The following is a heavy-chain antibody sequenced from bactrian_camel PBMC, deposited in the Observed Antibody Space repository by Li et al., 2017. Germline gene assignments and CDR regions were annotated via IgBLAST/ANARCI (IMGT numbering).Heavy chain of an antibody. V-gene: IGHV3S55*01. Sequence: HVQLVESGGGSVQAGGSLRLSCAFSGYTYSGHCMGWFRQAPGKEREGVAIIGSSGSTGYADSVKGRFAISRDNAKNTLYLQMNNLKTEDSGLYHCAIGIRPRATRSKGTQVTVS. CDR2: IGSSGST. J-gene: IGHJ4*01. D-gene: IGHD4*01. CDR1: GYTYSGHC.